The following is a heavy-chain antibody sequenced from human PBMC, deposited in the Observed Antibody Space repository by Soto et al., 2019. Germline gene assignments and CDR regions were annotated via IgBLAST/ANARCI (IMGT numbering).Heavy chain of an antibody. CDR3: ARDDQCGEQPY. D-gene: IGHD6-13*01. CDR1: GFTFSSYG. V-gene: IGHV3-33*01. Sequence: QVQLVESGGGVVQPGRSLRLSCAASGFTFSSYGMHWVRQAPGKGLEWVAVIWYDGSNKYYADSVKGRFTISRDNSKNTLYLQMNSLRAEDTAVYYCARDDQCGEQPYWGQGTLVTVSS. CDR2: IWYDGSNK. J-gene: IGHJ4*02.